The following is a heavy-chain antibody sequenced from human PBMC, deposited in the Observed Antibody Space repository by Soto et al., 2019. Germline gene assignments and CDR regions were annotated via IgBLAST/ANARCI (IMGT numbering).Heavy chain of an antibody. CDR1: GYTFNSHG. V-gene: IGHV1-18*04. CDR2: INTYSGKT. Sequence: QVHLVQSGGGVKKPGTSVKVSCKASGYTFNSHGISWVRQAPGQGLEWMGWINTYSGKTNYAQKFQGRVTMTTTTPTNTTYLELRSLRSGDTAVYYCARGPGGATKPYYYYAMDVWGQGTPITVSS. J-gene: IGHJ6*01. D-gene: IGHD1-26*01. CDR3: ARGPGGATKPYYYYAMDV.